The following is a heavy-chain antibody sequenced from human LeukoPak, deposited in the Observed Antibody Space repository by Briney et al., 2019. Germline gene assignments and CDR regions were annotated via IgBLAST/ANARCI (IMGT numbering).Heavy chain of an antibody. V-gene: IGHV4-39*07. CDR1: GGSISSLIYY. CDR3: ARDVPIR. D-gene: IGHD5-24*01. J-gene: IGHJ4*02. CDR2: IHYSGST. Sequence: SETPSLTCTVSGGSISSLIYYWGWIRQPPGKGLEWLGTIHYSGSTYYSPSLKSRVTISVDTSRNQFSLNLTSVTSADTAVYYCARDVPIRWGQGTLVTVSS.